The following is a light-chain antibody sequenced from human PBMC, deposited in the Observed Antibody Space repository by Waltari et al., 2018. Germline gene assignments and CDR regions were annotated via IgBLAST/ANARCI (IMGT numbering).Light chain of an antibody. CDR1: QSIADW. CDR2: KAS. V-gene: IGKV1-5*03. Sequence: DIQLTQSPSTLSASVGDRVTITCRASQSIADWLAWYQQKPGKAPKLLIYKASSVDMGVPSRFSGSGSGTEFTLTISSLQPDDFATYHCQRYASYPYTFGQGTKLEIK. J-gene: IGKJ2*01. CDR3: QRYASYPYT.